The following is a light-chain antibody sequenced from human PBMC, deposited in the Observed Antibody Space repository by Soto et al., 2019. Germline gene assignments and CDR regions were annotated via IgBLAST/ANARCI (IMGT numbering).Light chain of an antibody. J-gene: IGKJ5*01. V-gene: IGKV1-5*01. CDR2: AAS. Sequence: DIQMTQSPSTLSGSVGDRVTITCRASQTISSWLAWYQQKPGKAPELLIYAASTLQSGVPSRFSGSGSGTEFTLTISSLQSEDFAVYYCQQYHNWPPITFGQGTRLEIK. CDR1: QTISSW. CDR3: QQYHNWPPIT.